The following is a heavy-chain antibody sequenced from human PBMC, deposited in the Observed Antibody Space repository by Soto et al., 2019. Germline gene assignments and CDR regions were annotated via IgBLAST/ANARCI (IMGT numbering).Heavy chain of an antibody. CDR1: GGSITSNW. CDR2: IFHTGSA. J-gene: IGHJ4*02. Sequence: QVQLQESGPGLMKPSGTLSLTCAVSGGSITSNWWSWFRQPPGKGLELIAEIFHTGSANYNPSLMGRLTISMDKSRNHLSLNLNSVTAADTAVYYCARHIAVSGTRGFDHWGQGTRVTVSS. V-gene: IGHV4-4*02. D-gene: IGHD2-21*01. CDR3: ARHIAVSGTRGFDH.